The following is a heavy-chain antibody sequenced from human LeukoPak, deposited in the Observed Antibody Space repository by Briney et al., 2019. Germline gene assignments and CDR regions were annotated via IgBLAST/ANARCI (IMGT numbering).Heavy chain of an antibody. J-gene: IGHJ5*02. CDR3: ARDAVKTSYVDNVGYNWFEP. D-gene: IGHD2-2*03. V-gene: IGHV5-51*01. CDR1: GYSFTSYW. CDR2: IYPGDSDT. Sequence: GESLKISCKGSGYSFTSYWIGWVRQMPGKGLEWMGIIYPGDSDTRYSPSFQGQVTISADKSIRTAYLQWSSLKASDTAMYYCARDAVKTSYVDNVGYNWFEPWGEGTLVTVSS.